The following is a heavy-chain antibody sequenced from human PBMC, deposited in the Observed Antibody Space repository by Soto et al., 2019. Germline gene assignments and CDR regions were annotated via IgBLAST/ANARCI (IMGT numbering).Heavy chain of an antibody. CDR2: ISWNSGSI. D-gene: IGHD6-13*01. CDR3: AKDAAARPAGYYYGMVV. CDR1: GFTFDDYA. V-gene: IGHV3-9*01. J-gene: IGHJ6*02. Sequence: EVQLVESGGGLVQPGRSLRLSCAASGFTFDDYAMHWVRQAPGKGLEWVSGISWNSGSIGYADSVKGRFTISRDNAKNSLYLQMNSLRAEDTALYYCAKDAAARPAGYYYGMVVWGQGTTVTVSS.